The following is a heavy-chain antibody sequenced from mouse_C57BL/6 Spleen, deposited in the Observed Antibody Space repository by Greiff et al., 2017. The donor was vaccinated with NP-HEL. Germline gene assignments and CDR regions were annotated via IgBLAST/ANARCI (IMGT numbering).Heavy chain of an antibody. V-gene: IGHV6-6*01. J-gene: IGHJ3*01. Sequence: EVKLMESGGGLVQPGGSMKLSCAASGFTFSDAWMDWVRQSPEKGLEWVAEIRNKANNHATYYAESVKGRFTISRDDSKSSVYLQMNSLRAEDTGIYYCTRFYDYDGWFAYWGQGTLVTVSA. CDR1: GFTFSDAW. D-gene: IGHD2-4*01. CDR2: IRNKANNHAT. CDR3: TRFYDYDGWFAY.